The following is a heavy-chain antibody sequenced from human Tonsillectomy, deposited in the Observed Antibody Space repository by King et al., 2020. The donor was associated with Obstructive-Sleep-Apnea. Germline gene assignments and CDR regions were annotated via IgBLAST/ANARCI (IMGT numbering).Heavy chain of an antibody. J-gene: IGHJ5*02. V-gene: IGHV4-31*03. CDR2: IYYSGST. CDR1: GGSNSSGGYY. D-gene: IGHD3-16*01. Sequence: QLQESGPGLVKPSQTLSLTCTVSGGSNSSGGYYWSWIRQHPGKGLDWIGTIYYSGSTYYNPSLKSRITISVDTSKSQFSLKLSSVTAADTAVYYCARRVWVTFGDWFDPWGQGTLVTVSS. CDR3: ARRVWVTFGDWFDP.